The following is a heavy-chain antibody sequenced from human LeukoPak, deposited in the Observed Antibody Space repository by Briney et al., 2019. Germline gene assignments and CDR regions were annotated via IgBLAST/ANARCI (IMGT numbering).Heavy chain of an antibody. J-gene: IGHJ4*02. CDR2: IDSSGGYI. CDR1: GFTFNTYS. CDR3: LRGDRRDY. Sequence: GGSLRFSCEASGFTFNTYSMNWARQAPGKGLEWVSSIDSSGGYIFYADSVKGRFIISRDKAKDSLCMQMNSLRVEDTAVYYCLRGDRRDYWGQGTLVTVSS. V-gene: IGHV3-21*06.